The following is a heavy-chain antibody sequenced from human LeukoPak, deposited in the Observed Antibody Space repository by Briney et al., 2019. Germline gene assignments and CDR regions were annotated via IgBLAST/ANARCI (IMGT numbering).Heavy chain of an antibody. V-gene: IGHV3-48*03. CDR1: GFTFSSYE. CDR2: ISSSGSTI. CDR3: ARDPGNDVAFDI. Sequence: PGGSLRLSCAASGFTFSSYEMNWVRQAPGKGLEWVSYISSSGSTIYYADSVKGRFTIPRDNAKNSLYLQMNSLRAEDTAVYYCARDPGNDVAFDIWGQGTMVTVSS. D-gene: IGHD1-1*01. J-gene: IGHJ3*02.